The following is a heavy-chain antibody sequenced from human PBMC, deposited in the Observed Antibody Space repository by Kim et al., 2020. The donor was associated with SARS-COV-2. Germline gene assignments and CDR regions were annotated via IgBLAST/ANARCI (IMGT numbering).Heavy chain of an antibody. CDR3: AREGDLYSSGKDGFDI. V-gene: IGHV3-7*03. CDR1: GFTFTSYW. Sequence: GGSLRLSCAASGFTFTSYWMTWVRQAPGKGLEWVANIKQDGNQKYYVDSVKVRFTIPRDNAKNSRSPQMNSLRAEDTAVYYCAREGDLYSSGKDGFDIW. J-gene: IGHJ3*02. CDR2: IKQDGNQK. D-gene: IGHD6-19*01.